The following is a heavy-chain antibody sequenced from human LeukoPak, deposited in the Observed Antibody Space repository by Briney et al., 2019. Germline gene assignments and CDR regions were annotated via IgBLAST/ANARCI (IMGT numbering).Heavy chain of an antibody. V-gene: IGHV4-34*01. CDR3: ARGYGVGDY. CDR1: GGSFSGYY. J-gene: IGHJ4*02. D-gene: IGHD4-17*01. CDR2: INHSGST. Sequence: SETLSLTCAVYGGSFSGYYWSWIRQPPGKGLEWIGEINHSGSTNYNPSLKSRFTISVDTSKNQFSLKLNSVTAADTAVYYCARGYGVGDYWGQGTLVTVSS.